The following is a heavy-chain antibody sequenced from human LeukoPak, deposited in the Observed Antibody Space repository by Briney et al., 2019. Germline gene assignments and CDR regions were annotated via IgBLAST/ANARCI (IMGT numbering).Heavy chain of an antibody. CDR2: INPNSGGT. V-gene: IGHV1-2*02. CDR3: ARDGGPEITMVRGVPPAYGMDV. D-gene: IGHD3-10*01. CDR1: GYTFTGYY. J-gene: IGHJ6*02. Sequence: ASVKVSCKASGYTFTGYYMHWVRQAPGRGLEWMGWINPNSGGTNYAQKFQGRVTMTRDTSISTAYMELSRLRSDDTAVYYCARDGGPEITMVRGVPPAYGMDVWGQGTTVTVSS.